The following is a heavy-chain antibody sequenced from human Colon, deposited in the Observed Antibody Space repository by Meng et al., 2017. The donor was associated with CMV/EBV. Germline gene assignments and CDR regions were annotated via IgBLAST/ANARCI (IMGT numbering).Heavy chain of an antibody. J-gene: IGHJ5*02. D-gene: IGHD3-10*01. CDR1: GDAFTNLA. CDR3: ARRGDYYGSNWFDP. V-gene: IGHV1-69*10. CDR2: IIPLVDMA. Sequence: KASGDAFTNLAIDWVRQAPGQGLEWMGGIIPLVDMANYAQNFQGRVTITADKPTSTAYMELSSLRSEDTAVYYCARRGDYYGSNWFDPWGQGTLVTVSS.